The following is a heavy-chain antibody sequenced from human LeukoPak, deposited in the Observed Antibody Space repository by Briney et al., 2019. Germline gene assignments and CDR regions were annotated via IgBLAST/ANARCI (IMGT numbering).Heavy chain of an antibody. Sequence: GGSLSLSCAVSGFTFSSYSMNWVRQAPGKGLEWVSSISSSSSYIYYADSVKGRFTISRDNAKNSLYLQMNSLRAEDTAVYYCASLHCSGGSCYYFDYWGQGTLVTVSS. J-gene: IGHJ4*02. V-gene: IGHV3-21*01. D-gene: IGHD2-15*01. CDR3: ASLHCSGGSCYYFDY. CDR2: ISSSSSYI. CDR1: GFTFSSYS.